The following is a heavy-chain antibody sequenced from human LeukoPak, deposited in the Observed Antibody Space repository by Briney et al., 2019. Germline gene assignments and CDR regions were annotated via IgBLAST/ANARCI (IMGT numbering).Heavy chain of an antibody. CDR3: ARGPYYYDSSGYRVNFDY. J-gene: IGHJ4*02. V-gene: IGHV1-3*01. CDR2: INAGNGNT. CDR1: GYTFTSYA. D-gene: IGHD3-22*01. Sequence: ASVKVSCKASGYTFTSYAMHWVRQAPGQRLEWMGWINAGNGNTKYSQKFQGRVTITRDTSVSTAYMELSSLRSEDTAVYYCARGPYYYDSSGYRVNFDYWGQGTLVTVSS.